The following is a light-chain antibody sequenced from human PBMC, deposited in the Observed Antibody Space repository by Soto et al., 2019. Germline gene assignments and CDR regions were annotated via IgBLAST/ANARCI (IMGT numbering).Light chain of an antibody. V-gene: IGKV3-20*01. Sequence: EIVLTQSPGTLSLSPGERATLSCRASQSVSSSNLAWYYQKPGQAPRLLIFGASSRATGIPDRFSGSGSGTDFTLTINRVEPEDFGVYYCQQYGGSTIFTFCQGTKLEV. CDR3: QQYGGSTIFT. J-gene: IGKJ2*01. CDR2: GAS. CDR1: QSVSSSN.